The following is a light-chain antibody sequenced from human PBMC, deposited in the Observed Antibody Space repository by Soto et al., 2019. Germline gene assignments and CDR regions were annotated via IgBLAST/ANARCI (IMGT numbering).Light chain of an antibody. CDR1: QRMTNNF. CDR3: QQSGRSPFT. V-gene: IGKV3-20*01. J-gene: IGKJ2*01. CDR2: GAS. Sequence: EIVLTQSPDTLSLSPGERVTLSCKASQRMTNNFLAWFQQKPGLAPRLLIHGASTRARGVPDRFTGGGSGTDFVLTISRVEPEDFAVYYCQQSGRSPFTFGQGTKLQIK.